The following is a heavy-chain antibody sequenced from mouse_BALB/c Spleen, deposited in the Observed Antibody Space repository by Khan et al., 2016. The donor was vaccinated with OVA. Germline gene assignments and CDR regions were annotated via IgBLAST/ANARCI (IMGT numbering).Heavy chain of an antibody. D-gene: IGHD1-3*01. CDR3: TREWVDGSSFAY. Sequence: QVQLQQPGAELVRPGASVKLSCKASGYTFTNYWINWVKQRPGQGLEWIGNVYPSDSYTHYNQHFKVKATLTVDTSSSTAYIQLSSPTSDDSAVDYCTREWVDGSSFAYWDQGTLVTVAA. CDR1: GYTFTNYW. CDR2: VYPSDSYT. J-gene: IGHJ3*01. V-gene: IGHV1-69*02.